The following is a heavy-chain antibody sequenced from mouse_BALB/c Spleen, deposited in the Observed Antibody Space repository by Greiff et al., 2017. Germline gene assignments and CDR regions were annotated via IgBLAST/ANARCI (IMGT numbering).Heavy chain of an antibody. D-gene: IGHD2-3*01. CDR2: IWAGGST. V-gene: IGHV2-9*02. J-gene: IGHJ1*01. CDR3: AREGYYDYFDV. Sequence: QVQLKESGPGLVAPSQSLSITCTVSGFSLTSYGVHWVRQPPGKGLEWLGVIWAGGSTNYNSALMFRLSISKDNSKSQVFLKMNSLQTDDTAMYYCAREGYYDYFDVWGAGTTVTVSS. CDR1: GFSLTSYG.